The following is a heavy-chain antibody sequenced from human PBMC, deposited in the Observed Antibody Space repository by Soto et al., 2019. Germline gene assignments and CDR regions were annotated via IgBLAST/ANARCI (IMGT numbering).Heavy chain of an antibody. V-gene: IGHV4-31*03. CDR3: ARWWSGSRQGFDP. CDR2: IYYSGST. Sequence: QVQLQESGPGLVKPSQTLSLTCTVSGGSISSGDYYWSWIRQHPGKGLEWIGYIYYSGSTYYNPSHKSRVTISVDTSKNQFSLKLSSLTAADTAVYYCARWWSGSRQGFDPWGQGTLVTVSS. D-gene: IGHD3-3*01. CDR1: GGSISSGDYY. J-gene: IGHJ5*02.